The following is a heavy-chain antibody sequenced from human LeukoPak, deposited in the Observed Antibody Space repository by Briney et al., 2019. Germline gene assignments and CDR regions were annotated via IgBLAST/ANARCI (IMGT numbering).Heavy chain of an antibody. D-gene: IGHD3-3*01. CDR1: GSSITTYTH. J-gene: IGHJ3*02. CDR3: ARDWNI. CDR2: IHHTGNT. Sequence: SETLSLTCTVSGSSITTYTHWGWIRQSPGKGLEWIASIHHTGNTYYNPSLESRVTISIDTSKNQFSLEVRSVTAADTAVYYCARDWNIWGQGTMVTVSS. V-gene: IGHV4-38-2*02.